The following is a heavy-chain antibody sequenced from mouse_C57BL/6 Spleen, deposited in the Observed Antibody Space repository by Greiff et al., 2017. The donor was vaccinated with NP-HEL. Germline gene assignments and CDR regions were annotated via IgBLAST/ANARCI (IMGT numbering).Heavy chain of an antibody. CDR1: GYTFTDYY. J-gene: IGHJ3*01. CDR3: GYCNPFAY. V-gene: IGHV1-26*01. CDR2: INPNNGGT. Sequence: EVQLQQSGPELVKPGASVKISCKASGYTFTDYYMNWVKQSHGKSLEWIGDINPNNGGTSYNQKFKGKATLTVDKSSSTAYMELRSLTSEDSAVYYCGYCNPFAYWGQGTLVTVSA.